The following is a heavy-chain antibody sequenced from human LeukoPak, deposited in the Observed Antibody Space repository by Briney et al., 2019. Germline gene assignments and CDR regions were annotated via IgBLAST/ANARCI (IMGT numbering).Heavy chain of an antibody. CDR1: GGSISRYY. CDR2: IYDSGST. Sequence: SETLSLTCTVSGGSISRYYWNWIRQPPGKGLEWIGYIYDSGSTNYNPSLVSRVTISVDTSKNQFSLKVMSVTSADTAVYYCGRDRGGSSGWSRPIDYWGQGTLVTVSS. D-gene: IGHD6-19*01. CDR3: GRDRGGSSGWSRPIDY. V-gene: IGHV4-59*12. J-gene: IGHJ4*02.